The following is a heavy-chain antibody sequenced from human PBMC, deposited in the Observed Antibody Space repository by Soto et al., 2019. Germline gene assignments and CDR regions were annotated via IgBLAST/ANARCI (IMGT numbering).Heavy chain of an antibody. V-gene: IGHV3-11*01. CDR3: ASQSPGYSYEDDAFDI. CDR1: GFTFSDYY. Sequence: QVQLVESGGGLVKPGGSLRLSCAASGFTFSDYYRSWIRQAPGKGLEWVSYISSSGSTIYYADSVKGRFTISRDNAKNSLYLQMNSLRAEDTAVYYCASQSPGYSYEDDAFDIWGQGTMVTVSS. CDR2: ISSSGSTI. J-gene: IGHJ3*02. D-gene: IGHD5-18*01.